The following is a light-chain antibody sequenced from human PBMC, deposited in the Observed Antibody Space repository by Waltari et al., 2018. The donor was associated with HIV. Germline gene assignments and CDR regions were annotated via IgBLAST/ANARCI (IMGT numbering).Light chain of an antibody. J-gene: IGKJ1*01. CDR1: QDISNY. V-gene: IGKV1-33*01. CDR3: QHYDNLPPWT. Sequence: DIQMTQSPSSLSASVGDRVTITYQASQDISNYLNWYQQKSGKAPKLLIYDESNLQTGSPSRLSGRISGTDFTYTISSLRPEDIAAYYCQHYDNLPPWTFGQGTKVEIK. CDR2: DES.